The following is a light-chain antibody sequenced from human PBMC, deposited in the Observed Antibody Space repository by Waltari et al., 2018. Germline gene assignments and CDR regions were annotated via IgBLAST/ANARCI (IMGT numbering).Light chain of an antibody. CDR3: QQSYSTA. CDR2: AAS. Sequence: DIQMTQYPSSLSASVGDRVTITCRASQSISSYLNWYQQKPGKAPKLLIYAASSLQSGVPSRFSGSGSGTDFTLTISSLQPEDFATYYCQQSYSTAFGGGTKVEIK. J-gene: IGKJ4*01. CDR1: QSISSY. V-gene: IGKV1-39*01.